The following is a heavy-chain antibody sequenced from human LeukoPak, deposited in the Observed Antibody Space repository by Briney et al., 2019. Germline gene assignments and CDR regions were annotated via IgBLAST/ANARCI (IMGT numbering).Heavy chain of an antibody. CDR2: FDPEDGET. V-gene: IGHV1-24*01. J-gene: IGHJ3*02. CDR1: GYTLTELS. Sequence: GASVKVSCKVSGYTLTELSMHWVRQAPGKGLEWMGGFDPEDGETIYAQKFQGRVTLTEDTSTDTAYMELSSLSSADTAVYYCARGGSGSYFRAFDIWGQGTMVTVSS. D-gene: IGHD1-26*01. CDR3: ARGGSGSYFRAFDI.